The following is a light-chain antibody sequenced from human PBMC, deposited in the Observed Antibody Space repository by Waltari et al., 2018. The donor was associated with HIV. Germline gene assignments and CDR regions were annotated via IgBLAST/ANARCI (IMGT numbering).Light chain of an antibody. CDR1: SSDVGRYHL. J-gene: IGLJ2*01. CDR2: EVS. CDR3: CAYAGRTTYVI. Sequence: QSPLTHPASAPGSPGQSITISCPRTSSDVGRYHLVPWYQQHPGKAPKLMIYEVSKRPSGVSNRFSGSKSGNTASLTISGLQAEDEADYYCCAYAGRTTYVIFGGGTKLTVL. V-gene: IGLV2-23*02.